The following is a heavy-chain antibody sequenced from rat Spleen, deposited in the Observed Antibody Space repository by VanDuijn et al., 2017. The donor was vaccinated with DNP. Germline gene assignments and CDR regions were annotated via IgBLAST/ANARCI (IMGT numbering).Heavy chain of an antibody. CDR2: IIYDGSRT. CDR3: ARQEQLGYFDY. V-gene: IGHV5S10*01. Sequence: EVQLVESGGGLVQPGNSLKLSCAASGFTFSDYAMAWVRQSPKKGLEWVATIIYDGSRTYYPDSVKGRFTISRDNAKSSLYLQMNSLKSEDTATYYCARQEQLGYFDYWGQGVMVTVSS. D-gene: IGHD1-10*01. CDR1: GFTFSDYA. J-gene: IGHJ2*01.